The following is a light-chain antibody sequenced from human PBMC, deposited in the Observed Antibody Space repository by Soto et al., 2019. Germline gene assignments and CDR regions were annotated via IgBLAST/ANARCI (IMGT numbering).Light chain of an antibody. V-gene: IGKV3-20*01. CDR3: QQYGSSPWT. CDR1: QSVSSSS. J-gene: IGKJ1*01. CDR2: GAS. Sequence: EIVLTQSPGTLSLSPGERATLSCRASQSVSSSSLAWYQQIPGQARRLLLYGASSRATGIPDRFSGSGSRTVFTLTISRLEPEDCTVYYCQQYGSSPWTFGQGTKVDIK.